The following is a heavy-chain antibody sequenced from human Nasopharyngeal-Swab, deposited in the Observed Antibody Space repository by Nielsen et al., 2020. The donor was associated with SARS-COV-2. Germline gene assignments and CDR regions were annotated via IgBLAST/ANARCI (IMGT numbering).Heavy chain of an antibody. J-gene: IGHJ6*03. CDR3: ARRAYCSGGSCYSPYCYYMDV. V-gene: IGHV5-10-1*01. D-gene: IGHD2-15*01. CDR2: IDPSDSYT. Sequence: KVSCKGSGYSFTSYWISWVRQMPGKGLEWMGRIDPSDSYTNYSPSFQGHVTISADKSISTAYLQWSSLKASDTAMYYCARRAYCSGGSCYSPYCYYMDVWGKGTTVTVSS. CDR1: GYSFTSYW.